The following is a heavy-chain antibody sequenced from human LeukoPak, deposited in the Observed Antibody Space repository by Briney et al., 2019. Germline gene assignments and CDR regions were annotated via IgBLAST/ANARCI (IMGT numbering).Heavy chain of an antibody. CDR3: AREGLMTTNDY. CDR2: IIPILGIA. Sequence: SVKVSCKASGGTFSSYAISWVRQAPGQGLEWMGRIIPILGIANYAQKFQGRVAITADKSTSTAYMELSSLRSEDTAVYYCAREGLMTTNDYWGQGTLVTVSS. V-gene: IGHV1-69*04. CDR1: GGTFSSYA. D-gene: IGHD4-11*01. J-gene: IGHJ4*02.